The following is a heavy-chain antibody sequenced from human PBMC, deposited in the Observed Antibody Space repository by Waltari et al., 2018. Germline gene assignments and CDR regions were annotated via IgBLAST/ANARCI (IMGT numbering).Heavy chain of an antibody. D-gene: IGHD6-19*01. CDR3: ARERRGQSGWYYFDF. J-gene: IGHJ4*02. Sequence: EVQLVESGGGLVQPGGSLRLSCAASGISFSSFWWTWVRQAPGKGQEWVANIKQDGSEEYYVDSVKGRFTISKDNAKNSLYLQMNSLRAEDTAVYFCARERRGQSGWYYFDFWGQGSLVTVSS. CDR1: GISFSSFW. CDR2: IKQDGSEE. V-gene: IGHV3-7*01.